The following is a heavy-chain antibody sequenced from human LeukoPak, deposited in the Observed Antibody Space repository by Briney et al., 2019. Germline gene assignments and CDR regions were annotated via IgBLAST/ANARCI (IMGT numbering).Heavy chain of an antibody. CDR2: IYYSGST. J-gene: IGHJ3*02. Sequence: SETLSLTCTVSGGSISSSSYYWGWIRQPPGKGLEWIGSIYYSGSTYYNPSLKRRVTISVDTSKNQFSLKLSSVTAADTAVYYCAREIPSGSYRSDAFDIWGQGTMVTVSS. CDR1: GGSISSSSYY. V-gene: IGHV4-39*07. D-gene: IGHD1-26*01. CDR3: AREIPSGSYRSDAFDI.